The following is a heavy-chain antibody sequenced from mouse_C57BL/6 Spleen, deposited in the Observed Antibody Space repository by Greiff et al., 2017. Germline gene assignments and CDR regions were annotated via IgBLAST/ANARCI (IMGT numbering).Heavy chain of an antibody. CDR2: IYPRSGNT. J-gene: IGHJ2*01. CDR3: ASRTGTGFDY. D-gene: IGHD4-1*01. CDR1: GYTFTSYG. V-gene: IGHV1-81*01. Sequence: QVQLKQSGAELARPGASVKLSCKASGYTFTSYGISWVKQRTGQGLEWIGEIYPRSGNTYYNEKFKGKATLTADKSSSTAYMELRSLTSEDSAVYFCASRTGTGFDYWGQGTTLTVSS.